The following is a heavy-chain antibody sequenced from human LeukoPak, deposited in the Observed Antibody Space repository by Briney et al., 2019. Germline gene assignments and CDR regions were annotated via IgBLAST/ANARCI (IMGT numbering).Heavy chain of an antibody. D-gene: IGHD3-22*01. J-gene: IGHJ6*02. CDR1: GGSISRGGYS. V-gene: IGHV4-30-2*01. CDR2: IYHSGST. Sequence: SETLSLTCAVSGGSISRGGYSWNWIRQPPGKGLEWIGYIYHSGSTYYNPSLKSRVTIPVGTFKNQFSLKLTTVTAADTAVYYCARGGDYYDRSGYPDPYNFYGLNVWGQGTTVTVSS. CDR3: ARGGDYYDRSGYPDPYNFYGLNV.